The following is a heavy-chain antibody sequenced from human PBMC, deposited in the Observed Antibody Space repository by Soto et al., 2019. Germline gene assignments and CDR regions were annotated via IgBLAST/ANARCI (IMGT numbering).Heavy chain of an antibody. D-gene: IGHD3-3*01. CDR2: INPNSGGT. CDR1: GYTFTGYY. CDR3: ARARITIFGVVIPTDY. V-gene: IGHV1-2*02. J-gene: IGHJ4*02. Sequence: ASVKVSCKASGYTFTGYYMHWVRRAPGQGLEWMGWINPNSGGTNYAQKFQGRVTMTRDTSISTAYMELSRLRSDDTAVYYCARARITIFGVVIPTDYWGQGTLVTVSS.